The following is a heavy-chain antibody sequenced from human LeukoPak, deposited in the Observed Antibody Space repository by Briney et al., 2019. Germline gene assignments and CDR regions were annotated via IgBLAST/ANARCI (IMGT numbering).Heavy chain of an antibody. J-gene: IGHJ4*02. CDR2: IYYSGST. Sequence: SETLSFTCTVSGDSISSSIYYWGWIRQPPGTGLEWIGSIYYSGSTYYNPSLKSRVSISVDTSKNQFSLKLSSVTAADTAVYYCATYYEILTGYSIDYWGQGTLVTVSS. V-gene: IGHV4-39*01. D-gene: IGHD3-9*01. CDR1: GDSISSSIYY. CDR3: ATYYEILTGYSIDY.